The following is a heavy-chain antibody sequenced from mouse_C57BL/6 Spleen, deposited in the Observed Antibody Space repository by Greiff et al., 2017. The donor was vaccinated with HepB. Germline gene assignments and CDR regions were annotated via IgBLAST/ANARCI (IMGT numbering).Heavy chain of an antibody. CDR1: GYAFSSSW. D-gene: IGHD2-3*01. CDR2: IYPGDGDT. V-gene: IGHV1-82*01. J-gene: IGHJ2*01. Sequence: VQLQQSGPELVKPGASVKISCKASGYAFSSSWMNWVKQRPGKGLEWIGRIYPGDGDTNYNGKFKGQATLTADKSSSTAYMQLSSLTSEDSAVYFCARLRDGSYYFDYWGQGTTLTVSS. CDR3: ARLRDGSYYFDY.